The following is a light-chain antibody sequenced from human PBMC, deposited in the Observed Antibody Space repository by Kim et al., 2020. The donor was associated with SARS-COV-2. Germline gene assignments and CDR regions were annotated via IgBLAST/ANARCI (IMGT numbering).Light chain of an antibody. CDR3: QAWDSSTGV. V-gene: IGLV3-1*01. CDR2: QDS. J-gene: IGLJ3*02. CDR1: KLGDKY. Sequence: GSPGPTARITCSGDKLGDKYACWYQQKPGQSPVLVIYQDSKRPSGIPERFSGSNSGNTATLTISGTQAMDEADYYCQAWDSSTGVFGGGTQLTVL.